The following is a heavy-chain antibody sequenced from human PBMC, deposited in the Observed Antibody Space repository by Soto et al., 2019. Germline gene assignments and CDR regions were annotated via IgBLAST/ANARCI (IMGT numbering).Heavy chain of an antibody. CDR1: GFTFSSYT. CDR3: ARGPLYYFDY. CDR2: ISSRRTNT. J-gene: IGHJ4*02. Sequence: EVQLVESGGGLVKPGGSLRLSCEDSGFTFSSYTMNWVRRAPGKGLEWVSSISSRRTNTHYADSVRCRFTISRDNAKRSLYLHMTSLRDEDTAVYYCARGPLYYFDYWGQGTLVTVSS. V-gene: IGHV3-21*02.